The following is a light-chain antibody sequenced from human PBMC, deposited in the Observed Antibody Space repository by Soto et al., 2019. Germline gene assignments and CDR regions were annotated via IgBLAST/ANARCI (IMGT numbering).Light chain of an antibody. V-gene: IGKV3-20*01. CDR3: HQYGVSLIT. Sequence: EIVLTQSPGTLSLSPGERATLSCRASQSVSSSYLAWYQQKPGQAPRLLIYGASSRANGIPDRFSGSGSGTDFTLSISRLEPEDFAVYYCHQYGVSLITFGQGTRLEIK. CDR2: GAS. J-gene: IGKJ5*01. CDR1: QSVSSSY.